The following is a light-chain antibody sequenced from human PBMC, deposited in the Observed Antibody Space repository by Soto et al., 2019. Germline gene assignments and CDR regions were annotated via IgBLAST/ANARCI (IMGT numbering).Light chain of an antibody. Sequence: DIVMSQSPDYLAVSLGERATINCKSSQSVLYSSNNKNYLAWYQQKPGQPPKLIIYWASTRESGVPDRFSGSGSGTDFTLTISSLQAEDVAVYYCQQYYSTRTFGQGTKVDIK. CDR2: WAS. V-gene: IGKV4-1*01. CDR1: QSVLYSSNNKNY. CDR3: QQYYSTRT. J-gene: IGKJ1*01.